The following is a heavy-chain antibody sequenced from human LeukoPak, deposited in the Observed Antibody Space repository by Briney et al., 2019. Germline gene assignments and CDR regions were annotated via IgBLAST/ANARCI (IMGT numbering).Heavy chain of an antibody. CDR2: XKQDGSEK. CDR3: ARDPYASGWYPLYYYYSIDV. Sequence: GXXRLSCAVSGFTFSDYWMSWVRQAPGKGLEWVANXKQDGSEKYYVDSVKGRFNISRDNAKNSLYLQMNSLRPEDTAVYYCARDPYASGWYPLYYYYSIDVWGQGTTVTVSS. V-gene: IGHV3-7*01. J-gene: IGHJ6*02. D-gene: IGHD6-19*01. CDR1: GFTFSDYW.